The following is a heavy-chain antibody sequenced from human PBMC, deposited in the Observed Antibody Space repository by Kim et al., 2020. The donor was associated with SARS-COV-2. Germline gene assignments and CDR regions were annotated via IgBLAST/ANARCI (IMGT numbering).Heavy chain of an antibody. CDR1: GYTLNDNH. J-gene: IGHJ4*02. CDR3: TTSAVSAVDY. Sequence: ASVKVSCKASGYTLNDNHINWVRQAPGQGLEWMGRINPNSGGPNYAQKFQGRVTMTRDTSISTAYMELRSLRSDDTAVYYCTTSAVSAVDYWGQGTLVT. V-gene: IGHV1-2*06. D-gene: IGHD6-19*01. CDR2: INPNSGGP.